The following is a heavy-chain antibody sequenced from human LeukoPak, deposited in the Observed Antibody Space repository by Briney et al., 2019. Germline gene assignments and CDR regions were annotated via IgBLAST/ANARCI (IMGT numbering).Heavy chain of an antibody. Sequence: ASVKVSXKASGYTFTGYYMHWVRQAPGQGLEWMGWINPNSGGANYAQKFQGRVSMTRDTSISTAYMELSRLRSDDAAVYYCARDLNGDIDYWGQGTLVTVSS. D-gene: IGHD7-27*01. CDR1: GYTFTGYY. V-gene: IGHV1-2*02. CDR3: ARDLNGDIDY. J-gene: IGHJ4*02. CDR2: INPNSGGA.